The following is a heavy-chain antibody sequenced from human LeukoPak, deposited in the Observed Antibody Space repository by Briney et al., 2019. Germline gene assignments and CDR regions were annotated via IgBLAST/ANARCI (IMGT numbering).Heavy chain of an antibody. CDR1: GYTFTSYG. CDR3: ARDFAGYSNRRVFDY. J-gene: IGHJ4*02. Sequence: ASVKVSCKASGYTFTSYGISWVRQAPGQGLEWMGWISAYNGNTNYAQKLQGRVTMTTDTSTSTAYMELRSLRSDDTAVYYCARDFAGYSNRRVFDYWGQGTLVTVSS. CDR2: ISAYNGNT. V-gene: IGHV1-18*01. D-gene: IGHD4-4*01.